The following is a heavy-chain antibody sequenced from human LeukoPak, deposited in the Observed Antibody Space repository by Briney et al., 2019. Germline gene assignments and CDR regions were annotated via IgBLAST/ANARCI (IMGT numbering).Heavy chain of an antibody. CDR1: GGSISSSSYY. V-gene: IGHV4-39*01. D-gene: IGHD2-2*01. J-gene: IGHJ5*02. CDR3: ARRGYCSSTSCYEYWFDP. CDR2: IYYSGST. Sequence: SETLSLTCTVSGGSISSSSYYWGWIRQPPGKGLEWIGIIYYSGSTYYNPSLKSRLTISVDTAKNQFSLKLSSVTATDTAVYYCARRGYCSSTSCYEYWFDPWGQGTLVTVSS.